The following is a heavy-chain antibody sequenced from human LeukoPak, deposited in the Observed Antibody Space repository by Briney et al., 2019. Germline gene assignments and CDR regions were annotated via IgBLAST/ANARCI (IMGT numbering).Heavy chain of an antibody. Sequence: SVNVSCKASGGTFSSYAISWVRQAPGQGLEWMGGIIPIFGTANYAQKFQGRVTITADESTSTAYMELSSLRSEDTAVYYCARGTSYSSGWPFDYWGQGTLVTVSS. CDR2: IIPIFGTA. CDR3: ARGTSYSSGWPFDY. V-gene: IGHV1-69*13. D-gene: IGHD6-19*01. J-gene: IGHJ4*02. CDR1: GGTFSSYA.